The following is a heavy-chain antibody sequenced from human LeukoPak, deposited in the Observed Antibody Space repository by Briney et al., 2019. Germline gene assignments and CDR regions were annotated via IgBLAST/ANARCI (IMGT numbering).Heavy chain of an antibody. Sequence: GVLRLSCTASGFIFGDYAMTWVRQAPGKGLEWVGFIRSKVYGGTPEYAASVKGKFTISRDDSQGIAYLQMNSLKTEDTAVYYCTRDQTPYYWGQGTLVTVSS. CDR2: IRSKVYGGTP. J-gene: IGHJ4*02. CDR1: GFIFGDYA. V-gene: IGHV3-49*04. CDR3: TRDQTPYY.